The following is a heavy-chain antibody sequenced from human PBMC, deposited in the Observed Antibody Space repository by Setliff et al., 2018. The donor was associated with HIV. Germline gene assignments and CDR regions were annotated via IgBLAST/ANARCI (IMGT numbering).Heavy chain of an antibody. CDR3: VRGKFRATWSLFADQYFDF. Sequence: GASVKVSCKASRYTFTDYYIHWVRQSPGQGLEWMGWINPNNGDTEYEQKFQGRVTMTRVTSITTVYMEVTRLRSDDTAVYYCVRGKFRATWSLFADQYFDFWGRGTLVTVSS. CDR2: INPNNGDT. D-gene: IGHD5-12*01. V-gene: IGHV1-2*02. J-gene: IGHJ4*02. CDR1: RYTFTDYY.